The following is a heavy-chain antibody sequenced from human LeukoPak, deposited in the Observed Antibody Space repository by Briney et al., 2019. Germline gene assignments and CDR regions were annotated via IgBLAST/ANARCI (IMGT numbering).Heavy chain of an antibody. CDR3: ARWTSSGSYSGFDH. CDR1: GGSSA. CDR2: TIPIIGIP. Sequence: GASVNVSCKASGGSSAISWVRQAPGQGLEWMGRTIPIIGIPNYAQKFQGRVTITADKSTSTVYMDLSSLRYEDTAVYYCARWTSSGSYSGFDHWGQGTLVTVSS. D-gene: IGHD1-26*01. J-gene: IGHJ4*02. V-gene: IGHV1-69*04.